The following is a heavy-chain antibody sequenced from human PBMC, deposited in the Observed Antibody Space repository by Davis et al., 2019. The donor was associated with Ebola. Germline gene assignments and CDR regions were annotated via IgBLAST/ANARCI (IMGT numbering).Heavy chain of an antibody. CDR3: ARGWGFDP. J-gene: IGHJ5*02. Sequence: PSETLSLTCTVSGGSVSSGSYYWSWIRQPPGKGLEWIGYIYYSGSTNYNPSLKSRVTISVDTSKNQFSLKLSSVTAADTAVYYCARGWGFDPWGQGTLVTVSS. CDR2: IYYSGST. D-gene: IGHD6-13*01. V-gene: IGHV4-61*01. CDR1: GGSVSSGSYY.